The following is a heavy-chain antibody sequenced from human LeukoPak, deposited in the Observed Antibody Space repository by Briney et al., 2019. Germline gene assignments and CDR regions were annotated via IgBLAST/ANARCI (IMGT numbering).Heavy chain of an antibody. Sequence: PGGSLRLSCAASGVTFSSYSMNWVRQAPGKGLEWVSSISSSSNYIYYADSVKGRFTISRDNAKNSLYLQMNSLRAEDTAVYYCARDPSSGWYLKGWFDPWGQGTLVTVSS. V-gene: IGHV3-21*01. CDR1: GVTFSSYS. CDR3: ARDPSSGWYLKGWFDP. J-gene: IGHJ5*02. CDR2: ISSSSNYI. D-gene: IGHD6-19*01.